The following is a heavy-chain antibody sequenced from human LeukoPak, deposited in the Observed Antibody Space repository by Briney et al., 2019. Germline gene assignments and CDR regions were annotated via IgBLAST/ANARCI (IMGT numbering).Heavy chain of an antibody. V-gene: IGHV3-30-3*01. J-gene: IGHJ3*02. D-gene: IGHD3-22*01. CDR3: ARESYNSSGYYPSAFDI. Sequence: QPGGSLRLSCAASGFTFSSYAMHWVRQAPGKGLEWVAVISYDGSNKYYADSVKGRFTISRDNSKNTLYLQMNSLRAEDTAVYYCARESYNSSGYYPSAFDIWGQGTMVTVSS. CDR2: ISYDGSNK. CDR1: GFTFSSYA.